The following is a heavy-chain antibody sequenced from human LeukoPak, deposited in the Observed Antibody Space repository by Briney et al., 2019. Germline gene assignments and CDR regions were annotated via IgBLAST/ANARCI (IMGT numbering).Heavy chain of an antibody. V-gene: IGHV3-9*01. D-gene: IGHD5-18*01. CDR1: GFTFDDYA. J-gene: IGHJ5*02. CDR3: AKGRYSYGPNWFDP. Sequence: GGPLRLSCAASGFTFDDYAMHWVRQAPGKGLEWVSGISWNSGSIGYADSVKGRFTISRDNAKNSLYLQMNSLRAEDTALYYCAKGRYSYGPNWFDPWGQGTLVTVSS. CDR2: ISWNSGSI.